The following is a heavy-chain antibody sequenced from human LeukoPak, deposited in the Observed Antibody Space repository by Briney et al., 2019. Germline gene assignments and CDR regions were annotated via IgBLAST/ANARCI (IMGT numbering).Heavy chain of an antibody. CDR1: GGSISNSSYY. CDR3: ARDTGDYYDGLCYFDY. J-gene: IGHJ4*02. D-gene: IGHD3-22*01. CDR2: IYYSGST. V-gene: IGHV4-39*07. Sequence: SETLSLTCTVSGGSISNSSYYWGWIRQPPGKGLEWIGSIYYSGSTYYNPSLKSRVTISVDTSKNQFSLKLSSVTAADTAVYYCARDTGDYYDGLCYFDYWGQGTLVTVSS.